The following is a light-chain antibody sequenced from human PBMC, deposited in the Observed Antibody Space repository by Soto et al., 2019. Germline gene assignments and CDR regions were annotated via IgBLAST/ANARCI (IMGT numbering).Light chain of an antibody. CDR2: LNN. V-gene: IGLV1-40*01. J-gene: IGLJ3*02. CDR1: SSNIGAGYD. CDR3: QSYDNSLSCPLV. Sequence: QSVLTQPPSVSGAPGQRVTISCTGSSSNIGAGYDVHWYQQLPGTAPKLLIYLNNNRPSGVPDRFSGSKSDTSASLAITGLQAEDEADYYCQSYDNSLSCPLVIGGGTKLTVL.